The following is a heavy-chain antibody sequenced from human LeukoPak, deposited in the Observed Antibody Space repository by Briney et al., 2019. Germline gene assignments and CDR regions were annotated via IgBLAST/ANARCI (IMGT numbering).Heavy chain of an antibody. CDR1: GYSISSGYY. Sequence: SETLSLTCTVSGYSISSGYYWGWLRQPPGKGLEWIGSIYHSGSTYYNPSLKSQVTISVDTSKNQFSLKLSSVTAADTAVYYCARKDIAAAAFDYWGQGTLVTVSS. V-gene: IGHV4-38-2*02. CDR3: ARKDIAAAAFDY. D-gene: IGHD6-13*01. CDR2: IYHSGST. J-gene: IGHJ4*02.